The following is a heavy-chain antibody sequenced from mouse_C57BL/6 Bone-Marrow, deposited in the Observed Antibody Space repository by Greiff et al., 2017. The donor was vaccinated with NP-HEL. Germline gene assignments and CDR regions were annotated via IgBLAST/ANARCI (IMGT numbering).Heavy chain of an antibody. J-gene: IGHJ1*03. CDR1: GFTFSDYC. CDR3: ASEVYYGSSYDWYFDV. V-gene: IGHV5-12*01. CDR2: ISTGGGST. Sequence: DVMLVESGGGLVQPGGSLKLSCAASGFTFSDYCMYWVRQTPEKRLEWVAYISTGGGSTYYPDTVKGRVTLPRDNAKNTLYLQISRLHSEATAMYYCASEVYYGSSYDWYFDVWGTGTTLTVSS. D-gene: IGHD1-1*01.